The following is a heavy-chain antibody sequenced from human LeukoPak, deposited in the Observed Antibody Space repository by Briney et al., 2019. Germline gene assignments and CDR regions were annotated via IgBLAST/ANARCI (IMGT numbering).Heavy chain of an antibody. CDR1: GGSISSYY. CDR2: IYHSGST. Sequence: SETLSLTCTVSGGSISSYYWSWIRQPPGKGLEWIGYIYHSGSTYYNPSLKSRVTISVDRSKNQFSLKLSSVTAADTAVYYCARADDFWSAPHYMDVWGKGTTVTVSS. CDR3: ARADDFWSAPHYMDV. D-gene: IGHD3-3*01. J-gene: IGHJ6*03. V-gene: IGHV4-59*01.